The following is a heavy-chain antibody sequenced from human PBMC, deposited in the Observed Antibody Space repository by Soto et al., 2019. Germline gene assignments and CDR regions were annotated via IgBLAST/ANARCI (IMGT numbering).Heavy chain of an antibody. D-gene: IGHD3-3*01. Sequence: PGGSLRLSCAASGFTVSSNYMSWVRQAPGKGLEWVSVIYSGGSTYYADSVKGRFTISRHNSKNTLYLQMNSLRAEDTAVYYCARVGGLEWFVPAYYMDVWGKGTTVTVSS. V-gene: IGHV3-53*04. CDR2: IYSGGST. CDR1: GFTVSSNY. CDR3: ARVGGLEWFVPAYYMDV. J-gene: IGHJ6*03.